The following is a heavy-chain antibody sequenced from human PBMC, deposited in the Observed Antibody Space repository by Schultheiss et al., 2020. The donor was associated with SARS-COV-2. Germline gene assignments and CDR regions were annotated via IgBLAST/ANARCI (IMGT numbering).Heavy chain of an antibody. CDR2: ISGSGGST. D-gene: IGHD1-26*01. CDR1: GFTFSSYA. V-gene: IGHV3-23*01. Sequence: GGSLRLSCAASGFTFSSYAMSWVRQAPGKGLEWVSAISGSGGSTYYADSVKGRFTISRDNAKNSLYLQMNSLRDEDTAVYYCARGWGGAYFPPQWGQGTLVTVSS. CDR3: ARGWGGAYFPPQ. J-gene: IGHJ4*02.